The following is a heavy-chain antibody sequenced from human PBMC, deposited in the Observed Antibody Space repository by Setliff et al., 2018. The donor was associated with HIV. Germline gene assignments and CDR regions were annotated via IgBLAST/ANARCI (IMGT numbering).Heavy chain of an antibody. CDR1: GYPFNNFG. D-gene: IGHD3-22*01. Sequence: ASVKVSCKASGYPFNNFGVSWVRQAPGQGLEWMGWINPNSGDTAYAQKFQGRVTMTRVTSISTAYMELTRLTSDDTAVYFCVRGVTRDISGYYRDEYFQHWGQGTPVTVSS. CDR3: VRGVTRDISGYYRDEYFQH. CDR2: INPNSGDT. V-gene: IGHV1-2*02. J-gene: IGHJ1*01.